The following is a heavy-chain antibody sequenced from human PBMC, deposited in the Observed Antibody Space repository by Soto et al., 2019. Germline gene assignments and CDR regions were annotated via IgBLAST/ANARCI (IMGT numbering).Heavy chain of an antibody. CDR2: IYHSGST. CDR1: GGSISSSNW. V-gene: IGHV4-4*02. J-gene: IGHJ2*01. Sequence: QVQLQESGPGLVKPSGTLSLTCAVSGGSISSSNWWSWVRQPPGKGLEWIGEIYHSGSTNYNPSLKSRVTISVDKSKNQFSLKLSSVTAADTAVYYCASSLTTVTTGGFYWYFDLWGRGTLVTVSS. D-gene: IGHD4-17*01. CDR3: ASSLTTVTTGGFYWYFDL.